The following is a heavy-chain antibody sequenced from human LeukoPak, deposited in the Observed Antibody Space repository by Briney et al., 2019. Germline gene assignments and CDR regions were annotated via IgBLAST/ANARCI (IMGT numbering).Heavy chain of an antibody. CDR3: ARDLRGYYDSSGYYAY. D-gene: IGHD3-22*01. V-gene: IGHV1-18*01. CDR1: GYTFTSYG. J-gene: IGHJ4*02. Sequence: ASVKVSCKASGYTFTSYGISWVRQAPGQGLEGMGWISAYNGNTNYAQKLQGRVTMTTDTSTSTAYMELRSLRSDDTAVYYCARDLRGYYDSSGYYAYWGQGTLVTVSS. CDR2: ISAYNGNT.